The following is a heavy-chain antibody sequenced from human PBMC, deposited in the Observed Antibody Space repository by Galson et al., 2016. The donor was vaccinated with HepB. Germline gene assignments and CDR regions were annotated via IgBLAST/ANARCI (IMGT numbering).Heavy chain of an antibody. D-gene: IGHD4-17*01. V-gene: IGHV3-7*03. Sequence: SLRLSCAASGFNFRKFWMAWVRKPPRRGLEWVADIKEDGREQYYAHSVRGRFTISRDNYRNVLYLQMNSLRADDTAVYYCARVGDYDGYYFDFWGQGALVTVSS. CDR1: GFNFRKFW. CDR2: IKEDGREQ. J-gene: IGHJ4*02. CDR3: ARVGDYDGYYFDF.